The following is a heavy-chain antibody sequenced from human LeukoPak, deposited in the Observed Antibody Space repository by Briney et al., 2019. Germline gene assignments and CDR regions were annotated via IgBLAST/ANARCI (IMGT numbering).Heavy chain of an antibody. CDR2: ISSSGSTI. V-gene: IGHV3-11*01. CDR1: GFTFSDYY. Sequence: KSGGSLRLSCAASGFTFSDYYMSWIRQAPGKGLEWVSYISSSGSTIYYADSVKGRFTISRDNAKNSLYLQMNSLRAEDTAVYYCARAATLLLWFGEFDYWGQGTLVTVSS. D-gene: IGHD3-10*01. J-gene: IGHJ4*02. CDR3: ARAATLLLWFGEFDY.